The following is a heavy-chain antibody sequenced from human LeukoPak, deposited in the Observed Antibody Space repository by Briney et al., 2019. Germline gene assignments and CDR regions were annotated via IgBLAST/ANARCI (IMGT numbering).Heavy chain of an antibody. V-gene: IGHV3-33*01. J-gene: IGHJ5*02. CDR3: AREVTITSNWFDP. CDR2: IWCDGSNK. CDR1: GFTFSSYG. Sequence: GRSLRLSCAASGFTFSSYGMHWVRQAPGKGLEWVAVIWCDGSNKYYADSVKGRFTISRDNSKNTLYLQMNSLRAEDTAVYYCAREVTITSNWFDPWGQGTLVTVSS. D-gene: IGHD5-12*01.